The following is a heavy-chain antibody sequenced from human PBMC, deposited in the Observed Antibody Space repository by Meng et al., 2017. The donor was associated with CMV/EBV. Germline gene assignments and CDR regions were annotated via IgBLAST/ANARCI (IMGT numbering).Heavy chain of an antibody. Sequence: VTLQQWGAGLFKTSETLSLPCAVYGGSFSGYYWSWIRQPPGKGLGWIGEINHSGSTNYNPSLKSRVTISVDTSKNQFSLKLSSVTAADTAVYYCARAKIMYYYDSSGYYYDYWGQGTLVTVSS. V-gene: IGHV4-34*01. D-gene: IGHD3-22*01. CDR1: GGSFSGYY. J-gene: IGHJ4*02. CDR2: INHSGST. CDR3: ARAKIMYYYDSSGYYYDY.